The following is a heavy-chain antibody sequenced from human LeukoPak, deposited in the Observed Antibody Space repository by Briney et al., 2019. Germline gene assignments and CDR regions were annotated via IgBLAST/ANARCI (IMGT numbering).Heavy chain of an antibody. Sequence: SETLSLTCTFPGSSIISRSYYWGWIRQPPGKGLEWSGSNYYSGSTYYNLSLKSRVNISSDTSKKQFPMHLTSFTAADTAVYYCASVRSGQLVRLFDYWGQGNLVTVSS. J-gene: IGHJ4*02. CDR1: GSSIISRSYY. V-gene: IGHV4-39*06. CDR3: ASVRSGQLVRLFDY. D-gene: IGHD6-13*01. CDR2: NYYSGST.